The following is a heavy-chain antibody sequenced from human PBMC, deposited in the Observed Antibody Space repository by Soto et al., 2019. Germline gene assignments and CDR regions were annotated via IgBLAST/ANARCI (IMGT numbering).Heavy chain of an antibody. V-gene: IGHV4-59*08. CDR1: GGSISDYY. J-gene: IGHJ4*02. CDR3: ARQALD. CDR2: VYYSGST. Sequence: QVQLQQSGPGLVKPSETLSLTCTVSGGSISDYYWSWFRQAPGKGLDWIGYVYYSGSTNYNPSLQSRVTISVDTSKNQFSLKRSSVAAAAAAVYYWARQALDWGQGTLVTVSS.